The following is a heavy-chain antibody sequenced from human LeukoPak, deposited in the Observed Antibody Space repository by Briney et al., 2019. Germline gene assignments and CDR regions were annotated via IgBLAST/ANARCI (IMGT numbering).Heavy chain of an antibody. CDR2: IRYDGSDK. D-gene: IGHD3-3*01. V-gene: IGHV3-30*02. CDR3: ARGRLRFLEWLLPYFDY. J-gene: IGHJ4*02. CDR1: GFTFSSYG. Sequence: GGSLRLSCAASGFTFSSYGMHWVRQAPGKGLEWVSFIRYDGSDKYYADSVRGRFTISRDNSKNTLYLQMGSLRAEDMAVYYCARGRLRFLEWLLPYFDYWGQGTLVTVSS.